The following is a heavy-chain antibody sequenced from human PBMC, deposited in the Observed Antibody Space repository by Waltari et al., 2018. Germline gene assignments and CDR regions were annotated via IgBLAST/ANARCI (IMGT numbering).Heavy chain of an antibody. CDR2: IYYSGST. V-gene: IGHV4-31*03. CDR1: GGSISSGGYY. Sequence: QVQLQESGPGLVKPSQNLSLTCTVSGGSISSGGYYWSWIRQHPGKGLEWIWYIYYSGSTYYNPSLKSRVTISVDTSKNQFSLQLSSVTAANTAVYYCARPGYSSAWYFDLWGRGTLVTVSS. J-gene: IGHJ2*01. CDR3: ARPGYSSAWYFDL. D-gene: IGHD5-18*01.